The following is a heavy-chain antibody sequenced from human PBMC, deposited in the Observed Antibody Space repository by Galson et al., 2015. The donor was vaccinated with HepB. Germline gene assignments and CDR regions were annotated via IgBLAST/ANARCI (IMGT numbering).Heavy chain of an antibody. J-gene: IGHJ1*01. V-gene: IGHV3-48*03. D-gene: IGHD3-10*01. CDR2: IGEGGFNK. CDR3: ARGLGTGNFYG. CDR1: GLSFSSYG. Sequence: SLRLSCAGSGLSFSSYGMHWVRQAPGKGLEWVAHIGEGGFNKYYADSVKGRFIISRDSARKSVYLEMNSLRGEDTAMYYCARGLGTGNFYGGGQGALF.